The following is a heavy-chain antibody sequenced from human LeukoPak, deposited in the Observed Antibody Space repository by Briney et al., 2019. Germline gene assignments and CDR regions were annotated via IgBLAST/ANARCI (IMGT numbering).Heavy chain of an antibody. Sequence: SETLSLTCTVSGGSISSYYWSWIRQPPGKGLEWIGYIYYSGSTYYNPSLKSRVTLSVDTSKNQFSLKLSSVTAADTAVYYCASQWLVLDYWGQGTLVTVSS. CDR2: IYYSGST. D-gene: IGHD6-19*01. CDR3: ASQWLVLDY. J-gene: IGHJ4*02. V-gene: IGHV4-59*12. CDR1: GGSISSYY.